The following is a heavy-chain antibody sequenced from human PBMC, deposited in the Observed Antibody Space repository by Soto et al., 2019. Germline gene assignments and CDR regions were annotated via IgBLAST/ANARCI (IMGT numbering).Heavy chain of an antibody. D-gene: IGHD6-19*01. V-gene: IGHV4-34*01. Sequence: SETLSLTCAVYGGSFSGYYWSWIRQPPGKGLEWIGEINHSGSTNYNPSLKSRVTISVDTSKNQFSLKLSSVTAADTAVYYCARGRRNPVAGTNAFDYWAQGTLLSVPS. CDR1: GGSFSGYY. J-gene: IGHJ4*02. CDR2: INHSGST. CDR3: ARGRRNPVAGTNAFDY.